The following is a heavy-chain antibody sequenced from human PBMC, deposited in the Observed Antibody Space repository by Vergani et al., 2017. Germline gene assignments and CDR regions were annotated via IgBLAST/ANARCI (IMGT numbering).Heavy chain of an antibody. CDR1: GFKFSQFG. Sequence: VQLVESGGGVVQPGTSLRLSCEASGFKFSQFGMHWVRQGPGKGLEWVASIKRDGTETFYVDSVKGRFTISRDNAKTTLYLQMNSLRDEDRGVYYCARADGRYDWFDYGGQRTLVTVSS. V-gene: IGHV3-7*01. J-gene: IGHJ4*01. CDR3: ARADGRYDWFDY. CDR2: IKRDGTET. D-gene: IGHD1-20*01.